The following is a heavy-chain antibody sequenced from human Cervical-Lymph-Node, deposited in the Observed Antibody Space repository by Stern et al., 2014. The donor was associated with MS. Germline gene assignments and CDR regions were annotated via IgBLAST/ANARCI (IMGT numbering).Heavy chain of an antibody. CDR3: ARGNWNYEGMGY. CDR1: GFTFSNYG. V-gene: IGHV3-33*01. Sequence: VHLVEYGGGVVQPGRSLRLSCAASGFTFSNYGMHWVRQAPGKGLEWLAVIWYDGNKKYYADSVKGRFTISRDNSKNTLFLQMSSLTAEDTALYYCARGNWNYEGMGYWGQGTLVTVSS. CDR2: IWYDGNKK. J-gene: IGHJ4*02. D-gene: IGHD1-7*01.